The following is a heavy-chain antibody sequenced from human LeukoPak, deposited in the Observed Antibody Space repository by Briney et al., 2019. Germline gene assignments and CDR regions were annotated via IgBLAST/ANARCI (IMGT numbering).Heavy chain of an antibody. V-gene: IGHV3-15*01. CDR2: IKSKTDGGTT. CDR3: TTDVRQITYGSGSYRDAFDI. J-gene: IGHJ3*02. D-gene: IGHD3-10*01. Sequence: GGSLRLSCAASGFTFSNALMSWVRQAPGKGLEWVGRIKSKTDGGTTDYAAPVKGRFTISRDDSKNTLYLQMNSLKTEDTAVYYCTTDVRQITYGSGSYRDAFDIWGQGTMVTVSS. CDR1: GFTFSNAL.